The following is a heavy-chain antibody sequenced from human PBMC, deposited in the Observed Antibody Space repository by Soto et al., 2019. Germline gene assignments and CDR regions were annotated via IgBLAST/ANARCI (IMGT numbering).Heavy chain of an antibody. CDR2: ISGSGGST. D-gene: IGHD5-18*01. J-gene: IGHJ3*02. CDR1: GFTFSSYV. Sequence: GGSLRLSCAASGFTFSSYVMSWVRQAPGKGLEWVSAISGSGGSTYYADSVKGRFTISRDNSKNTLYLQMNSLRAEDTAVYYCAKDGSRDTAMDDAFDIWGQGTMVTVSS. CDR3: AKDGSRDTAMDDAFDI. V-gene: IGHV3-23*01.